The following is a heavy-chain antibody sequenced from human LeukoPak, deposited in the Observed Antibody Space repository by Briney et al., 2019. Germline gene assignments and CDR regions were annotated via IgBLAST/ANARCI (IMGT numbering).Heavy chain of an antibody. Sequence: SQTFSLTCAISGXSVSSNSPAWNWIRQSPSRGLEWLGRTYYRSKWYNDYAVSVKSRITINPDTSKNQFSLQLNSVTPEDTAVYYCARAGYNSRAYYYYGMDVWGQGTTVTVSS. D-gene: IGHD5-24*01. CDR1: GXSVSSNSPA. J-gene: IGHJ6*02. CDR3: ARAGYNSRAYYYYGMDV. V-gene: IGHV6-1*01. CDR2: TYYRSKWYN.